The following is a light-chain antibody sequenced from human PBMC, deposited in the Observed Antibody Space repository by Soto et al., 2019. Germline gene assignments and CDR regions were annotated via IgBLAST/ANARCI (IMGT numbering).Light chain of an antibody. CDR3: QHRTGWPPICT. V-gene: IGKV3-11*01. Sequence: EIVLTQSPLTLALSPGERAPLSCMASQSVATYLAWYQQRPGQAPRLLIYDASHRATGIPARFSGSGSGTDFTLPISSLEPEDVAVDYCQHRTGWPPICTFGPGTKVEIK. CDR2: DAS. CDR1: QSVATY. J-gene: IGKJ2*02.